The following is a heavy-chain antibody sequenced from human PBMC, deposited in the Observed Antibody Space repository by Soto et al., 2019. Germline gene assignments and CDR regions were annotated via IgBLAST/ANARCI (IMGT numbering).Heavy chain of an antibody. CDR1: GYTFTRSG. CDR2: ISSYNGDT. CDR3: AREGLAPYYYYGMDV. V-gene: IGHV1-18*01. Sequence: ASVKVYCKASGYTFTRSGISRVRQAPGQGPEWMGWISSYNGDTNYAQTFQGRVTMTTDTSTSTAYMELRSLRSDDTAVYYCAREGLAPYYYYGMDVWGQGTPVTVSS. J-gene: IGHJ6*02.